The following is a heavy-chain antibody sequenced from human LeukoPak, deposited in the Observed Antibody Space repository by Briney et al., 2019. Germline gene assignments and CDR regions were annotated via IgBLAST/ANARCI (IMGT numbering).Heavy chain of an antibody. CDR3: ARAPLYYFDY. J-gene: IGHJ4*02. V-gene: IGHV3-53*01. CDR1: GSSVSISD. CDR2: FYSGGST. Sequence: GGPLRLSCAAYGSSVSISDMSWVRQAPGKGLEWVSIFYSGGSTYYADSVKGRFTISRDTSKSTVYLQMNSLRAEDTAVYYCARAPLYYFDYWGQGTLVTVSS.